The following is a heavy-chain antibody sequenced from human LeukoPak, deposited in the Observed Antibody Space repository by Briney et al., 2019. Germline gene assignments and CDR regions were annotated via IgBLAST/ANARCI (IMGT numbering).Heavy chain of an antibody. CDR1: GGSISSYY. J-gene: IGHJ4*02. V-gene: IGHV4-4*07. CDR2: IYTSGST. D-gene: IGHD3-10*01. Sequence: PSETLSLTCTVSGGSISSYYWSWIRQPAGKGLEWIGRIYTSGSTNYNPSLKSRVTMSVGMSKNQFSLKLSSVTAADTAVYYCARDGYYYGSGSYYNPFGYWGQGTLVTVSS. CDR3: ARDGYYYGSGSYYNPFGY.